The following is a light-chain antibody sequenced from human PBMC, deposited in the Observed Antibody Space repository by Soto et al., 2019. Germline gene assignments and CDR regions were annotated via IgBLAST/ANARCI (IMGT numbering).Light chain of an antibody. Sequence: QSVLTQPPSASGSPGQSVTISCTGTSSDVGGYNYVSWYQQHPGKAPKLVIYEVSKRPSGVPDRFSGSKSGSTASLTVSGLQAEDEADYYCSSYAGSNNVVFGGGTKLTVL. CDR2: EVS. CDR3: SSYAGSNNVV. V-gene: IGLV2-8*01. CDR1: SSDVGGYNY. J-gene: IGLJ2*01.